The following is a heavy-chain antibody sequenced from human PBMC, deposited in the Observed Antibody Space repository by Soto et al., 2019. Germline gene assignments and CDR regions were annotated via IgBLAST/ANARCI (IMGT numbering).Heavy chain of an antibody. V-gene: IGHV4-31*03. CDR3: AGYSSSFVAFEV. CDR2: IYYSGGT. D-gene: IGHD3-10*01. CDR1: GVSISSGAYY. J-gene: IGHJ3*01. Sequence: QVQLQESGPGLVKPSQTLSLTCTVSGVSISSGAYYWSWIRQHPGKGLEWIGYIYYSGGTYYNPSLKSRFTISRDTAKNQFSLRLTSVTAADTALYYCAGYSSSFVAFEVWGHGTEVTVSS.